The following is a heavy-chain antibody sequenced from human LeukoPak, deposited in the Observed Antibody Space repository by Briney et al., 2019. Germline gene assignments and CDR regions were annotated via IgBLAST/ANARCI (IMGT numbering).Heavy chain of an antibody. Sequence: GGSLRLSCAASVFTFSSYWMHWVRQAPGKGLVWVSRINSDGSSTSYADSVKGRFTISRDNAKNTLYLQMNSLRAEDTAVYYCARSRGYGSGSPLRSWGQGTLVTVSS. D-gene: IGHD3-10*01. CDR3: ARSRGYGSGSPLRS. CDR1: VFTFSSYW. CDR2: INSDGSST. J-gene: IGHJ5*02. V-gene: IGHV3-74*01.